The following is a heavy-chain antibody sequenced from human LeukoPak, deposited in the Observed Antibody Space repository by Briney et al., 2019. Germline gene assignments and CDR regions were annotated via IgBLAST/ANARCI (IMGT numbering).Heavy chain of an antibody. CDR2: IYYSGST. CDR3: ARDPSQYYYYGMDV. J-gene: IGHJ6*02. Sequence: PSETLSLTCAVYGGSFSGYYWSWIRQHPGKGLEWIGYIYYSGSTYYNPSLKSRVTISVDTSKNQFSLKLSSVTAADTAVYYCARDPSQYYYYGMDVWGQGTTVTVSS. CDR1: GGSFSGYY. V-gene: IGHV4-31*11.